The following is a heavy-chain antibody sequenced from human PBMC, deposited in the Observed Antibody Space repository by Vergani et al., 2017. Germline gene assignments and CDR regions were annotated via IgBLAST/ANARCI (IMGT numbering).Heavy chain of an antibody. CDR1: GGTFSSYA. V-gene: IGHV3-23*04. Sequence: VQLVQSGAEVKKPGSSVKVSCKASGGTFSSYAMSWVRQAPGKGLEWVSAISGSGGSTYYADSVKGRFTISRDNSKNTLYLQMNSLRAEDTAVYYCAKEERFGELLRGYWGQGTLVTVSS. CDR3: AKEERFGELLRGY. J-gene: IGHJ4*02. CDR2: ISGSGGST. D-gene: IGHD3-10*01.